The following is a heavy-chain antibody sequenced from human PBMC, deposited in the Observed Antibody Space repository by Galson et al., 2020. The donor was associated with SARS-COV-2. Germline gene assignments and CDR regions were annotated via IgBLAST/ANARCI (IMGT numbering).Heavy chain of an antibody. J-gene: IGHJ6*03. D-gene: IGHD3-3*01. Sequence: GGSLRLSCAASGFTVSSHYMSWVRQAPGKGLEWVSVIYSGGSTYYADSVKGRFTISRDNSKNTLYLQMNSLRAEDTAVYYCARRDYDFWSGYYKQGYYYYMDVWGKGTTVTVSS. CDR1: GFTVSSHY. CDR3: ARRDYDFWSGYYKQGYYYYMDV. V-gene: IGHV3-53*01. CDR2: IYSGGST.